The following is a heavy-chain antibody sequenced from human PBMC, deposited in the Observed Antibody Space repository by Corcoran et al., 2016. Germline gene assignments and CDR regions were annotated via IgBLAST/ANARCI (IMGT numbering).Heavy chain of an antibody. CDR3: AREQVVGGYSGYDYYSSSWPDAFDI. Sequence: EVQLVESGGGLVQPGGSLRLSCAASGFTFSSYSMNWVRQAPGKGLEWVSYISSSSTIYYADSVKGRFTISRDNAKNSLYLQMNSLRDEDTAVDYCAREQVVGGYSGYDYYSSSWPDAFDIWGQGTMVTVSS. D-gene: IGHD5-12*01. J-gene: IGHJ3*02. CDR1: GFTFSSYS. V-gene: IGHV3-48*02. CDR2: ISSSSTI.